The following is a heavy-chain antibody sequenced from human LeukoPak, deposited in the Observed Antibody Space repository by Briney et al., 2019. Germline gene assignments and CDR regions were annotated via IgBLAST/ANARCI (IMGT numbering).Heavy chain of an antibody. CDR2: IYHSGST. Sequence: SETLSLTCTVSGYSISSGYYWGWIRQPPGKGLEWIGSIYHSGSTYYNPSLKSRVTISVDTSKNQFSLKLTSVTAADTAVYYCARDRGGWYFDLWGRGTLVTVSS. D-gene: IGHD3-10*01. CDR1: GYSISSGYY. V-gene: IGHV4-38-2*02. J-gene: IGHJ2*01. CDR3: ARDRGGWYFDL.